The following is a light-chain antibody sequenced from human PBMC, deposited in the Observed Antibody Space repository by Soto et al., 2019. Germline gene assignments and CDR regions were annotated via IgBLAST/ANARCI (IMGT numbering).Light chain of an antibody. CDR1: QSVNTY. V-gene: IGKV1-5*01. Sequence: DIQMTQSPSSLSASVGDRVTITCRASQSVNTYLHWYQQKAGQAPKLLIYDASSLESGAPSRFSGSGSGTEFTLTITSLQPDDFATYYCQQYVFYRGTFGQGTKVDI. CDR3: QQYVFYRGT. CDR2: DAS. J-gene: IGKJ1*01.